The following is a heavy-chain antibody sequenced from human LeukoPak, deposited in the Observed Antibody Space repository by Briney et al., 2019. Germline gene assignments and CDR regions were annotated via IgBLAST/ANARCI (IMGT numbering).Heavy chain of an antibody. V-gene: IGHV3-23*01. CDR3: AKANWVSNADAVF. D-gene: IGHD7-27*01. J-gene: IGHJ4*02. Sequence: GGSLRLSCAASGFTFSSFSLSWVRQAAGKGPEWVSGMSGSGDKIYYADSVKGRFTISRDNSKNTLYLQMNSLRAEDTAGYYCAKANWVSNADAVFWGQGALVTVSS. CDR2: MSGSGDKI. CDR1: GFTFSSFS.